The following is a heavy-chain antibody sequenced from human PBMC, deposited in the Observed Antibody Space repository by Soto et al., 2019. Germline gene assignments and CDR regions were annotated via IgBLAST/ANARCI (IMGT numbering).Heavy chain of an antibody. CDR3: ARYRRSDYPIRYNWFDP. J-gene: IGHJ5*02. CDR2: ISGSGGST. CDR1: GFTFSSYA. V-gene: IGHV3-23*01. D-gene: IGHD4-17*01. Sequence: GGSLRLSCAASGFTFSSYAMSWVRQAPGKGLEWVSAISGSGGSTYYADSVKGRFTISRDNSKNTLYLQMNSLRAEDTAVYYCARYRRSDYPIRYNWFDPWGQGTLVTVSS.